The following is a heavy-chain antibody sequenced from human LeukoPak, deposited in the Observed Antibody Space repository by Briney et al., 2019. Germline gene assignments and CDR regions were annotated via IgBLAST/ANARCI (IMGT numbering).Heavy chain of an antibody. V-gene: IGHV3-21*01. CDR1: GFTFRTYG. D-gene: IGHD3-22*01. Sequence: PGGSLRLSCAASGFTFRTYGMSWVRQAPGKGLEWVSSISSSSSYIYYADSVKGRFTISRDNAKNSLYLQMNSLRAEDTAVYYCARDIPDFDYDSSGLSPFFDYWGQGTLVTVSS. CDR2: ISSSSSYI. J-gene: IGHJ4*02. CDR3: ARDIPDFDYDSSGLSPFFDY.